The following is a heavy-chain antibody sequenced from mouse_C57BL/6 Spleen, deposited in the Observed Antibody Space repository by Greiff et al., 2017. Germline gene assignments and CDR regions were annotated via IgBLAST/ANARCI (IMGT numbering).Heavy chain of an antibody. CDR1: GYAFSSSW. V-gene: IGHV1-82*01. CDR3: ATYDYDEGPVAY. Sequence: QVQLQQSGPELVKPGASVKISCKASGYAFSSSWMNWVKQRPGKGLEWIGRIYPGDGDTNYNGKFKGKATLTADKSSSTAYMQLSSLTSEDSAVYFCATYDYDEGPVAYWGQGTLVTVSA. J-gene: IGHJ3*01. D-gene: IGHD2-4*01. CDR2: IYPGDGDT.